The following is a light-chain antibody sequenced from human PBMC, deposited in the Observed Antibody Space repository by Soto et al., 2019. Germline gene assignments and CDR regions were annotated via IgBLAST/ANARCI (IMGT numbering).Light chain of an antibody. Sequence: QSALTQPASVSGSPGQSITITCTGTSSDVGGYNYVSWYQQHPGKAPKLMIFEVSNRPSGISNRFSGSKSGNTASLTISGLQPEDEADYYCSSYTSGSTLYVFGTGTKVTVL. J-gene: IGLJ1*01. V-gene: IGLV2-14*01. CDR1: SSDVGGYNY. CDR3: SSYTSGSTLYV. CDR2: EVS.